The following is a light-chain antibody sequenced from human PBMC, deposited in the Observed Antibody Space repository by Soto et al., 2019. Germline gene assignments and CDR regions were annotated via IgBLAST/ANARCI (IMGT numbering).Light chain of an antibody. J-gene: IGLJ2*01. CDR3: AAGGDNLCVV. CDR2: RTT. V-gene: IGLV1-47*01. CDR1: SSNIGSHH. Sequence: QSVLTQPPSASGTPGPRVTISCSGGSSNIGSHHVYWYQHVPGTAPKLIIYRTTQRPSGVPDRFSGSKSGTSASLAISGLRSEDDADYYCAAGGDNLCVVFGGGTKVTVL.